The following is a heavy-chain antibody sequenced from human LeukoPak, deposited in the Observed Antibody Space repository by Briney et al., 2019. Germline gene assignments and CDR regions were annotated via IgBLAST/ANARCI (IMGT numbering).Heavy chain of an antibody. CDR3: ARDYNWNFDY. CDR1: GGSISSYY. D-gene: IGHD1-20*01. Sequence: SETLSLTCSVSGGSISSYYWGWIRQPPGKGLEWIGYIYYGGSTNSNPSLKSRVTISADTSKNLFSLKLSSVTAADTAVYYCARDYNWNFDYWGQGTLVTVSS. V-gene: IGHV4-59*01. J-gene: IGHJ4*02. CDR2: IYYGGST.